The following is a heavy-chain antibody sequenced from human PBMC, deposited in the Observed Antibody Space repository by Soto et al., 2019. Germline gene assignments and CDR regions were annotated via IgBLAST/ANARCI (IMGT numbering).Heavy chain of an antibody. J-gene: IGHJ4*02. CDR3: ARNRYGGYDFDY. Sequence: SETLSLTCAVSSDSITSSNWWSWVRQSPGKGLEWIGEVSHSGSTNYIPSLKSRVTISVDKSRNQFSLRLNSVTAADTAVYYCARNRYGGYDFDYWGQGTQVTVSS. CDR1: SDSITSSNW. CDR2: VSHSGST. V-gene: IGHV4-4*02. D-gene: IGHD5-12*01.